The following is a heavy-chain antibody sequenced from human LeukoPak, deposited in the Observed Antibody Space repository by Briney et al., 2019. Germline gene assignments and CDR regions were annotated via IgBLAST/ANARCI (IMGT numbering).Heavy chain of an antibody. CDR3: AKNVGSGYTYGSYAFDI. D-gene: IGHD5-18*01. CDR1: GFNFGSYA. V-gene: IGHV3-23*01. CDR2: ISGSGGST. Sequence: PGGSLRLSCAASGFNFGSYAMSWVRLAPGKGREWVSAISGSGGSTNYADSVKGRFTISRDNSKNTLDLQMNSLRAEDTAVYYCAKNVGSGYTYGSYAFDIWGQGTMVTVSS. J-gene: IGHJ3*02.